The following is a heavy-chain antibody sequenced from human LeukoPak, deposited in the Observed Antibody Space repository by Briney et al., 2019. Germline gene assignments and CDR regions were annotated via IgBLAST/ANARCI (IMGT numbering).Heavy chain of an antibody. CDR3: ARQYYDSSGYYPWYFDY. D-gene: IGHD3-22*01. CDR1: GGSFSSSTYY. Sequence: SETLSLTCTVSGGSFSSSTYYWGWIGQPPGKRLEWIGSVYYSGTTYYNQSLKSRVTISADTSKKQFSLRLTSVTAADTAVYYCARQYYDSSGYYPWYFDYWGQGTLVTVSS. CDR2: VYYSGTT. V-gene: IGHV4-39*01. J-gene: IGHJ4*02.